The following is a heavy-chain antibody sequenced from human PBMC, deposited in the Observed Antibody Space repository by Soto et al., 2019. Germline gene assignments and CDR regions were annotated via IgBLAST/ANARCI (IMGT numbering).Heavy chain of an antibody. CDR1: GFTFSSYP. CDR3: ARVRGSSWYEGAFDI. V-gene: IGHV3-30-3*01. J-gene: IGHJ3*02. CDR2: ISYDESNK. Sequence: QVQLVESGGDVVQPGRSLRLSCAASGFTFSSYPMHWVRQAPGKGLEWVAFISYDESNKYYADSVKGRFTISRDNSKNTLYLQMTSLRAEDTAVYYCARVRGSSWYEGAFDIWGQGTMVTVSS. D-gene: IGHD6-13*01.